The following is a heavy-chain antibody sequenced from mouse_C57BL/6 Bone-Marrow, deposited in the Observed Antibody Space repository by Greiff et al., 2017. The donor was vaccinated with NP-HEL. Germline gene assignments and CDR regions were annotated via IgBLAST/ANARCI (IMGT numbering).Heavy chain of an antibody. CDR2: INPNNGGT. Sequence: EVQLQQSGPELVKPGASVKIPCKASGYTFTDYNMDWVKQSHGKSLEWIGDINPNNGGTIYNQKFKGKATLTVDKSSSTAYMELRSLTSEDTAVYYCARKAPTYYAMDYWGQGTSVTVSS. J-gene: IGHJ4*01. CDR3: ARKAPTYYAMDY. D-gene: IGHD3-2*02. CDR1: GYTFTDYN. V-gene: IGHV1-18*01.